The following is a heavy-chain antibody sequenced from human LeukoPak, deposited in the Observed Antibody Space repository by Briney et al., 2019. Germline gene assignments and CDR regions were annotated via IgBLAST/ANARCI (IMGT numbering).Heavy chain of an antibody. D-gene: IGHD2-15*01. CDR2: LSDTGSMI. V-gene: IGHV3-23*01. CDR3: VKDGGIYPAWYFDC. J-gene: IGHJ4*02. CDR1: GFPFSSYA. Sequence: GGSLRLSCAASGFPFSSYAMTWVRQAPGKGLEWGSTLSDTGSMIYYADSVKGRFTISRDNSKNTVYLQMNSLRADDTAVYYCVKDGGIYPAWYFDCWGQGTLVTVSS.